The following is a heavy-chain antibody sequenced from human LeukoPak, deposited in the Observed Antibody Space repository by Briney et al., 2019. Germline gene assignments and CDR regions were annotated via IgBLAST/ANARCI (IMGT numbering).Heavy chain of an antibody. Sequence: PGGSLRLSCAASGFTFSSYAMGWVRQAPGKGLEWVSIISAGGGSSYNADSVKGRFTISRDNSKNTLYLQMNSLRAEDTAVYYCAKHLEWFGEFRYFDYCGQGTLVTVSS. D-gene: IGHD3-10*01. J-gene: IGHJ4*02. CDR1: GFTFSSYA. V-gene: IGHV3-23*01. CDR2: ISAGGGSS. CDR3: AKHLEWFGEFRYFDY.